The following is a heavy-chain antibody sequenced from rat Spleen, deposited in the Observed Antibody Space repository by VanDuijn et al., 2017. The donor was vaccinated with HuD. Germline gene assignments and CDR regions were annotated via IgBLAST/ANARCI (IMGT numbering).Heavy chain of an antibody. J-gene: IGHJ2*01. CDR2: MWSDGEA. Sequence: QVQLKESGPGLVQPSQSLSLTCTVSGSSLTNAHVYWVRQSPGKGLEWMGVMWSDGEATYNPVLKSRLSISRDTSKSQVFLKRISLQIEDTAAYSCARGAYGPAGWGQGVMVTVSS. D-gene: IGHD1-7*01. V-gene: IGHV2-32*01. CDR1: GSSLTNAH. CDR3: ARGAYGPAG.